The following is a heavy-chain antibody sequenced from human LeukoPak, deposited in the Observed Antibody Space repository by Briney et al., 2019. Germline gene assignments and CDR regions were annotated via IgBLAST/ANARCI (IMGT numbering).Heavy chain of an antibody. CDR3: ARGPYSSSWSVLYYYYMDV. D-gene: IGHD6-13*01. CDR2: IYYSGST. Sequence: SETLSLTCIVSGGSISSYYWSWIRQPPGKGLEWIGYIYYSGSTNYNPSLKSRVTISVDTSKNQFSLKLSSVTAADTAVYYCARGPYSSSWSVLYYYYMDVWGKGTTVTVSS. J-gene: IGHJ6*03. V-gene: IGHV4-59*01. CDR1: GGSISSYY.